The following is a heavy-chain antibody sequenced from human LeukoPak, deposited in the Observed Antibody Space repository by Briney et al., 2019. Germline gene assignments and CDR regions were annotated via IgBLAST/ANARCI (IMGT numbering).Heavy chain of an antibody. V-gene: IGHV1-18*01. Sequence: ASVKVSCKASGYTFTSYGISWVRQAPGQGLEWMGWISAYNGNTSYAQKLQGRVTMTTDTSTSTAYMELRSLRSDDTAVYYCARGLQPEKENYYDSSGYYYNAEYFQHWGQGTLVTVSS. CDR1: GYTFTSYG. D-gene: IGHD3-22*01. CDR2: ISAYNGNT. CDR3: ARGLQPEKENYYDSSGYYYNAEYFQH. J-gene: IGHJ1*01.